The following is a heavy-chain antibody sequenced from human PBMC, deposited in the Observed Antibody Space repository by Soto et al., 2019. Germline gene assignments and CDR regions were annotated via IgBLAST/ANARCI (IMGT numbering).Heavy chain of an antibody. CDR2: IYHSGST. J-gene: IGHJ4*02. CDR1: GYSISSGYY. V-gene: IGHV4-38-2*01. D-gene: IGHD6-6*01. CDR3: ARHSIADSDY. Sequence: SETLSLTCAVSGYSISSGYYWGWIRQPPGKGLEWIGSIYHSGSTYYNPSLKSRVTISVDTSKNQFSLKLSSVTAADTAVYYCARHSIADSDYWGQGTLVTVSS.